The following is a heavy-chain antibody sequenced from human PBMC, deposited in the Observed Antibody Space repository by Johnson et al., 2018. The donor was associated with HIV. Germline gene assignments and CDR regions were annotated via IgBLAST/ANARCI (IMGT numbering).Heavy chain of an antibody. CDR2: ISYDGNNK. D-gene: IGHD3-22*01. CDR1: GFTFSSYA. J-gene: IGHJ3*01. Sequence: QVQLVESGGGVVQPGRSLRLSCAASGFTFSSYALHWVRQAPGKGLEWVAVISYDGNNKYCADSVKGRFTISRDNSKNTLYLQMNSLRVEDTAMYHCARDTPWDYQDSSGYFPAPGAFDVWGQGTMVTVSS. V-gene: IGHV3-30*04. CDR3: ARDTPWDYQDSSGYFPAPGAFDV.